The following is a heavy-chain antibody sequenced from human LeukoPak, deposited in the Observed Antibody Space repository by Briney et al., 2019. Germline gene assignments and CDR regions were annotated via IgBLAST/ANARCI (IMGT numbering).Heavy chain of an antibody. V-gene: IGHV3-21*01. D-gene: IGHD2-8*02. CDR3: ARVAVSGPTGWFDS. CDR1: GLALKSYS. Sequence: GGSLRLSCAGSGLALKSYSLSWVRQAPRKGLEWVSSISSTSAYIYYADSVKGRFTISRDNVDNVVYLQMNSLGAEDTAVYYCARVAVSGPTGWFDSWGQGTLVIVSS. CDR2: ISSTSAYI. J-gene: IGHJ5*01.